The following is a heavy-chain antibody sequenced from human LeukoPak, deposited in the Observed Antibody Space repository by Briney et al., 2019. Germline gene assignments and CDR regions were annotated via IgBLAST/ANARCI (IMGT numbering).Heavy chain of an antibody. CDR1: GYTFTSYG. J-gene: IGHJ4*02. CDR2: ISAYNGNT. D-gene: IGHD5-18*01. CDR3: ARVALAGSRIHLLDN. V-gene: IGHV1-18*01. Sequence: ASVKVSCKASGYTFTSYGISWVRQAPGQGLEWMGWISAYNGNTNYAQKLQGRVTMTTDTSTSTAYMELRSLRSDDTAMYFCARVALAGSRIHLLDNWGQGTLVTVSS.